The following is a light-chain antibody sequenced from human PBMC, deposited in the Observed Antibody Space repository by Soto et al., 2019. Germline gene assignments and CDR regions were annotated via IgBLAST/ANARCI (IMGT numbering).Light chain of an antibody. V-gene: IGKV3-15*01. CDR3: QQYGSSGT. CDR2: GAS. J-gene: IGKJ1*01. CDR1: QSISSN. Sequence: EIVLTQSPATLSVSPVESATLSCRASQSISSNLAWYQQKPGQAPRLLIYGASTRATGIPARFSGSGSGTDFTLTISRLEPEDFAVYYCQQYGSSGTFGQGTKVDIK.